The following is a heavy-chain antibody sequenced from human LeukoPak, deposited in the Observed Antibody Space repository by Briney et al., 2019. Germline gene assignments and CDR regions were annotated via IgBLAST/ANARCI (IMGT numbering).Heavy chain of an antibody. Sequence: GGSLSFSCAASGFTFSGFAMNWVRQAPGEGLGWVSGILGNGVTTYYADSLKGRFTISRDNSKNILYLQMNSLRVEDTAVYYCAKDRIPDGYYSIDSWGQGTMVTVSS. D-gene: IGHD3-3*01. CDR3: AKDRIPDGYYSIDS. J-gene: IGHJ5*01. V-gene: IGHV3-23*01. CDR1: GFTFSGFA. CDR2: ILGNGVTT.